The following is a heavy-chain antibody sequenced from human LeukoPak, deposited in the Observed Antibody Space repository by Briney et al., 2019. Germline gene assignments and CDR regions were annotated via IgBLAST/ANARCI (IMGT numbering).Heavy chain of an antibody. V-gene: IGHV1-69*13. Sequence: SVKVSCKASGGTFSSYAISWVRQAPGQGLEWMGGIIPIFGTANYAQKFQGRVTITADESTSTAYMELSSLRSGDTAVYYCARAIYCSGGSCYYYYGMDVWGQGTTVTVSS. D-gene: IGHD2-15*01. J-gene: IGHJ6*02. CDR2: IIPIFGTA. CDR1: GGTFSSYA. CDR3: ARAIYCSGGSCYYYYGMDV.